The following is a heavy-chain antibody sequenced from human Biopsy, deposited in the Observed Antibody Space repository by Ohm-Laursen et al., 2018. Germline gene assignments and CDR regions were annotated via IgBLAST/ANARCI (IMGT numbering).Heavy chain of an antibody. V-gene: IGHV3-9*01. J-gene: IGHJ3*02. D-gene: IGHD2-15*01. Sequence: SLRLSCAASGFIFDDYAMHWVRQAPGKGLEWVSGISWNSVGIGYADSVKGRFTISRDNAKNFLYLEMNNLRPEDTALYYCAKIHCSGGSCYPNAFDMWCHGTRVTVS. CDR3: AKIHCSGGSCYPNAFDM. CDR2: ISWNSVGI. CDR1: GFIFDDYA.